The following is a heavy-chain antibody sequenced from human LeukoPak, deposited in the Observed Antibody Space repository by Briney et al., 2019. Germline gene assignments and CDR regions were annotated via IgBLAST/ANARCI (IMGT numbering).Heavy chain of an antibody. CDR1: GFTFSSYA. D-gene: IGHD3-10*01. V-gene: IGHV3-23*01. CDR3: AKVGFGEFNYYYHHMDV. CDR2: ISGSDGST. Sequence: GCSLRLSCAASGFTFSSYAMSWVRQAPGKGLEWVSAISGSDGSTYYADSVKGRLTIPRDNSKNTLYLQMHSLRAEDTGVYYCAKVGFGEFNYYYHHMDVWGEGTTVTVSS. J-gene: IGHJ6*03.